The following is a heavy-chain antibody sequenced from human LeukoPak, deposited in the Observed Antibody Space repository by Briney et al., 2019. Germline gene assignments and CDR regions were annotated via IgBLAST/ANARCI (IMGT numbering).Heavy chain of an antibody. Sequence: SVKVSCKASGGTFSSYAISWVRQAPGQGLEWMGGIIPIFGTADYAQKFQGRVTITTDESTSTAYMELSSLRSEDTAVYYCARGPYYDSMIFDYWGQGTLVTVSS. V-gene: IGHV1-69*05. D-gene: IGHD3-22*01. CDR1: GGTFSSYA. J-gene: IGHJ4*02. CDR2: IIPIFGTA. CDR3: ARGPYYDSMIFDY.